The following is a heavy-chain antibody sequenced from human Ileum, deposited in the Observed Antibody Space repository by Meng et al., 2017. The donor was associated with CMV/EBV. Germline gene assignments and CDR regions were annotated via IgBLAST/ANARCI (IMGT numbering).Heavy chain of an antibody. V-gene: IGHV3-53*01. CDR3: AKPWGD. CDR2: IFRNGKT. CDR1: GLIVSNNP. Sequence: GESLKISCTASGLIVSNNPMTWVRQAPGKGLEWVSLIFRNGKTAYADSVKGRFAISRDSFENTLYLQMNSLRVEDTAVYYCAKPWGDWGQGTLVTVSS. D-gene: IGHD1-26*01. J-gene: IGHJ4*02.